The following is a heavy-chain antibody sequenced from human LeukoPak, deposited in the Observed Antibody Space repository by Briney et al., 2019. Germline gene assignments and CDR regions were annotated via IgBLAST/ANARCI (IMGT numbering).Heavy chain of an antibody. CDR2: IRYDGSNK. D-gene: IGHD2-2*01. Sequence: GGSLRLSCAASGFTFSSYGMHWVRQAPGKGLEWVAFIRYDGSNKYYADSVKGRFTISRDNSKNTLYLQMNSLRAEDTAVYYCAKKRSIVVVPAAHFDYWGQGTPVTVSS. CDR1: GFTFSSYG. V-gene: IGHV3-30*02. J-gene: IGHJ4*02. CDR3: AKKRSIVVVPAAHFDY.